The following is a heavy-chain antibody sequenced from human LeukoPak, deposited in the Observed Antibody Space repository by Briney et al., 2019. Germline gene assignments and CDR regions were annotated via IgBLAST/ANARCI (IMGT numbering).Heavy chain of an antibody. V-gene: IGHV3-30-3*01. D-gene: IGHD4-11*01. CDR2: ISYDGSNK. J-gene: IGHJ3*02. Sequence: GRSLRLSCAASGFTFSSYAMHWVRQAPGKGLEWVAVISYDGSNKYYADSVKGRFTISRDNSKNTLYLQMNSLRAEDTAVYYCAKDRSITTPGDAFDIWGQGTMVTVSS. CDR1: GFTFSSYA. CDR3: AKDRSITTPGDAFDI.